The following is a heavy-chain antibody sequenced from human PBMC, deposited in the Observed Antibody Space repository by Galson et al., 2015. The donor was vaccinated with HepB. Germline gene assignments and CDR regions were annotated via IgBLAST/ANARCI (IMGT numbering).Heavy chain of an antibody. Sequence: SVKVSCKASGYTFTSYYMHWVRQAPGQGLEWMGIINPSGGSTSYAQKFQGRVTMTRDTSTSTVYMELSSLRSEDTAVYYCARSSDGLAAAGGWFDPWGQGTLVTVSS. D-gene: IGHD6-13*01. CDR3: ARSSDGLAAAGGWFDP. CDR2: INPSGGST. J-gene: IGHJ5*02. CDR1: GYTFTSYY. V-gene: IGHV1-46*01.